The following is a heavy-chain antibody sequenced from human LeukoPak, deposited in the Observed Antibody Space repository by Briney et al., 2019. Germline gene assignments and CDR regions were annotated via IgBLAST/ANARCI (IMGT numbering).Heavy chain of an antibody. Sequence: SETLSLTCTVSGGSISSSSYYWGWIRQPPGKGLEWIGSIYYSGSTYYNPSLKSRVTISVDTSKNQFSLKLSSVTAADTAVYYCATLYGYSSGWYGGTVDYWGQGTLVTVSS. CDR2: IYYSGST. CDR3: ATLYGYSSGWYGGTVDY. V-gene: IGHV4-39*07. D-gene: IGHD6-19*01. CDR1: GGSISSSSYY. J-gene: IGHJ4*02.